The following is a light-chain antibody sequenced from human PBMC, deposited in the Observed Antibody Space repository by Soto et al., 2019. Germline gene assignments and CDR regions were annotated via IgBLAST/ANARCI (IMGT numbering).Light chain of an antibody. Sequence: QSVLTQPASVSGSPGQSITISCTGTSSDVGGYNYVSWYQQHPGKAPKLMIYDVSNRPSGVSNRFSGSKSGNTASLTISGLQAEDEADYYCSSYTSGSTSVVFGGGTKVTVL. CDR2: DVS. J-gene: IGLJ2*01. V-gene: IGLV2-14*01. CDR3: SSYTSGSTSVV. CDR1: SSDVGGYNY.